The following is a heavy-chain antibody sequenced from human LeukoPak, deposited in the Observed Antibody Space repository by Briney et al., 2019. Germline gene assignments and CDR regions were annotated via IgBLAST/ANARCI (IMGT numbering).Heavy chain of an antibody. V-gene: IGHV3-21*01. Sequence: PGGSLRLSCAASGFTFSSYNMNWVRQAPGKGLEWVSSISSSSSYIYYADSVKGRFTISRDNAKNSLYLQMNSLRAEDTAVYYCARSLKQWLVRWYYYYYYMDVWGKGTTVTISS. J-gene: IGHJ6*03. CDR1: GFTFSSYN. CDR2: ISSSSSYI. D-gene: IGHD6-19*01. CDR3: ARSLKQWLVRWYYYYYYMDV.